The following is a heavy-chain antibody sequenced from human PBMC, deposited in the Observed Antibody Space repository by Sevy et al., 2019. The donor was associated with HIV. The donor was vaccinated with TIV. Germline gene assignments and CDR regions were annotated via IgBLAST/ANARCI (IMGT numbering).Heavy chain of an antibody. V-gene: IGHV3-53*01. CDR1: GFTVSSNY. Sequence: GGSLRLSCAASGFTVSSNYMSWVRQAPGKGLEWVSVIYSGGSTYYGDSVKGRFTISRDNSKNTLYLQMNSLRAEDTAVYYCARGIAVAGISYYGMDVWGQGTTVTVSS. J-gene: IGHJ6*02. D-gene: IGHD6-19*01. CDR2: IYSGGST. CDR3: ARGIAVAGISYYGMDV.